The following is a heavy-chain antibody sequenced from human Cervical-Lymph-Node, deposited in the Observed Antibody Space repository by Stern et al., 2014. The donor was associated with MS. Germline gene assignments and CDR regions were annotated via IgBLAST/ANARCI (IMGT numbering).Heavy chain of an antibody. D-gene: IGHD5-18*01. CDR2: IYHSGTT. CDR3: ARDRLGGYSYGYYYGMDV. J-gene: IGHJ6*02. V-gene: IGHV4-31*03. CDR1: GGSISSGGYY. Sequence: QVQLVESGPGLVKPSQTLSLTCTVSGGSISSGGYYWSWILPHPGQGLEWLGDIYHSGTTYYNPSLNSRVTISMDTSKNQFSLKVRSVTAADTAVYYCARDRLGGYSYGYYYGMDVWGQGTTVTVSS.